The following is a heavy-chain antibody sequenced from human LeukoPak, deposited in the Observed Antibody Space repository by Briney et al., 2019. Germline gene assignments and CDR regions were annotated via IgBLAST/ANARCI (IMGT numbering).Heavy chain of an antibody. CDR1: GFTFSSYA. J-gene: IGHJ6*02. Sequence: PGGSLRLSCAASGFTFSSYAMHWVRQAPGKGLEWVAVISYDGSNKYYADSVKGRLTISRDNAKNTLYLQMNSLRAEDTAVYYCARGSSTSYYYYGMDVWGQGTTVTVSS. CDR3: ARGSSTSYYYYGMDV. D-gene: IGHD2-2*01. CDR2: ISYDGSNK. V-gene: IGHV3-30*04.